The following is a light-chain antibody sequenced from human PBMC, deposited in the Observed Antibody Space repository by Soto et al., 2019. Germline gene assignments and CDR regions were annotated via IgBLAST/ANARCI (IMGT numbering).Light chain of an antibody. CDR3: QHYNSYSEA. CDR2: TVS. J-gene: IGKJ1*01. CDR1: QDITNW. V-gene: IGKV1D-16*01. Sequence: DIQMTQSPSSVSASVGDRVTTTCRASQDITNWLTWYQQKPGKAPKVLISTVSTLQSGVPPRFSGSASGTDFTLTISSLQPDDFATYYCQHYNSYSEAFGQGTKVDIK.